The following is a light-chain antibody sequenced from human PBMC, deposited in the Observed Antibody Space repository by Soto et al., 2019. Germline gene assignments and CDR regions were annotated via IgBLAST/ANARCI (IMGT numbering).Light chain of an antibody. CDR1: SSDVGGYNY. J-gene: IGLJ1*01. CDR2: DVS. CDR3: CSYAGSYTLWV. V-gene: IGLV2-11*01. Sequence: QSVLTQARSVSGSPGQSVTISCTGTSSDVGGYNYVSWYQQHPGKAPKLMIYDVSKRPSGVPDRFSGSKSGNTASLTISGLQAEDEADYYCCSYAGSYTLWVFGTGTKVTVL.